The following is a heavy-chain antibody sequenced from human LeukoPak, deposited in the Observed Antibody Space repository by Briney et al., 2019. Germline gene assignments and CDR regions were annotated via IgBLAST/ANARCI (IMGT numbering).Heavy chain of an antibody. CDR1: GSSISCYW. V-gene: IGHV5-51*07. D-gene: IGHD5-18*01. J-gene: IGHJ5*02. Sequence: GDLLLICSNCAGSSISCYWIWIRHPIGRGLLWLVEIIYPGDSDTRYSPSFQGQVTISADKSISTAYLQWSSLKASDTAMYYCASGRGYSYGPGWFDPWGQGTLVTVSS. CDR3: ASGRGYSYGPGWFDP. CDR2: IYPGDSDT.